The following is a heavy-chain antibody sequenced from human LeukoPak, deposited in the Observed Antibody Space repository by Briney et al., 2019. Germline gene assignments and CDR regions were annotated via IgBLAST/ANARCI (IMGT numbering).Heavy chain of an antibody. D-gene: IGHD3-3*01. J-gene: IGHJ6*02. V-gene: IGHV3-21*01. Sequence: GGYLRLSCAAPRFTFRDYTMHWVRQAPGKGLDWVSSISKRSTYIYYADSVKGRFTISRDNAKNSLYLQMSSMRPADTAMYFCARGLDAVPTNYDFGSEHYGRYGMDVWGQGNTVTVSS. CDR3: ARGLDAVPTNYDFGSEHYGRYGMDV. CDR2: ISKRSTYI. CDR1: RFTFRDYT.